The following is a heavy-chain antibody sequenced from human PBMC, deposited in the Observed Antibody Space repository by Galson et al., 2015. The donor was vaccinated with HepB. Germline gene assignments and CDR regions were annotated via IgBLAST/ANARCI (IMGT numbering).Heavy chain of an antibody. Sequence: QSGAEVKKPGQSLKISCKGSGYTFTNYWIAWVRQMPGQGLEWMGIIFPRDSDTRYSPSFQGQVTISADRSITTTYLQWSSLKASDTAMYYCARHETGSDNWYRLDFWGQGTLVTVSS. J-gene: IGHJ4*02. CDR1: GYTFTNYW. D-gene: IGHD1-1*01. V-gene: IGHV5-51*01. CDR3: ARHETGSDNWYRLDF. CDR2: IFPRDSDT.